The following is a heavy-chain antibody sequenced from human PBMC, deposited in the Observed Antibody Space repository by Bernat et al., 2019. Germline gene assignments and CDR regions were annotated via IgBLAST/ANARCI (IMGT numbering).Heavy chain of an antibody. J-gene: IGHJ4*02. Sequence: QVQLVESGGGVVQPGRSLRLSCAASGFIFSRYAMHWVRQAPGKGLEWVGIISYDGSEKYYADSVKGRFAISRDNSKNTLYLQMNSLRTEDTTLYFCARDLVEADYWGQGTLVTVSS. CDR3: ARDLVEADY. CDR1: GFIFSRYA. CDR2: ISYDGSEK. V-gene: IGHV3-30*01.